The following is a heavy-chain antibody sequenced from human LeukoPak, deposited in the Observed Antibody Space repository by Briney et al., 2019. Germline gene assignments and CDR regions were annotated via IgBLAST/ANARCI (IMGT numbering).Heavy chain of an antibody. J-gene: IGHJ4*02. Sequence: ASVKVSCKASGYTFTSYYMHWVRQAPGQGLEWMGIINPSGGSTSYAQKFQGRVTMTTDTSTSTAYVELRSLRSDDTAVYYCARDSSSSWYGFLDYWGQGTLVTVSS. V-gene: IGHV1-46*01. D-gene: IGHD6-13*01. CDR3: ARDSSSSWYGFLDY. CDR2: INPSGGST. CDR1: GYTFTSYY.